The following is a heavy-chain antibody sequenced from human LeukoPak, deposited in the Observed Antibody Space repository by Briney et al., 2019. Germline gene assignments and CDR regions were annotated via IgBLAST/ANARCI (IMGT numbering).Heavy chain of an antibody. CDR1: GFSFTTYW. Sequence: PGGSLRLSCAASGFSFTTYWMGWVRQAPGKGLEWVAFIRYDGSNKYYADSVKGRFTISRDNSKNTLYLQMNSLRAEDTAVYYCAKDHRAYCGGDCVDFDYWGQGTLVTVSS. D-gene: IGHD2-21*02. CDR2: IRYDGSNK. CDR3: AKDHRAYCGGDCVDFDY. J-gene: IGHJ4*02. V-gene: IGHV3-30*02.